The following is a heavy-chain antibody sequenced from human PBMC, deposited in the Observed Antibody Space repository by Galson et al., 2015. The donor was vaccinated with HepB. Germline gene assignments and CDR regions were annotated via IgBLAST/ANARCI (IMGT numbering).Heavy chain of an antibody. CDR2: NFSTGEAM. D-gene: IGHD1-1*01. CDR3: AKARTSRHGHFEH. J-gene: IGHJ4*02. V-gene: IGHV3-23*01. Sequence: SLRLSCAASGFTFSDYAMSWARQAPGRGLEWVSRNFSTGEAMYFPDSVKGRFTISRDNSNNILYLYMSRLRDDDTAIYYCAKARTSRHGHFEHWGQGALVTVS. CDR1: GFTFSDYA.